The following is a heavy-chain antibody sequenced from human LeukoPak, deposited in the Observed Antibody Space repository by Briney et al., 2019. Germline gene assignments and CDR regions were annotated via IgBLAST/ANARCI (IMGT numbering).Heavy chain of an antibody. CDR3: AKDAQRGFDYSNSLES. D-gene: IGHD4-11*01. CDR1: GFTYSHYG. Sequence: GGSLTLSCAVSGFTYSHYGRLWVRQAPGKGLEWVGVIWSDGTQKYYAHAASGRFTISRDNSMKTLFLQRNSLRGDDTAVYYCAKDAQRGFDYSNSLESWGQATLVTVSS. J-gene: IGHJ5*01. V-gene: IGHV3-33*02. CDR2: IWSDGTQK.